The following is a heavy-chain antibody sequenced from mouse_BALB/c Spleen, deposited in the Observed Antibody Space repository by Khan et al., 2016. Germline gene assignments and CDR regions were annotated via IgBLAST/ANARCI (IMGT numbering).Heavy chain of an antibody. V-gene: IGHV5-4*02. Sequence: EVELVESGGGLVKPGGSLKLSCAATGFTFSDYYRYWIRQTPEKRLEWVATISDGGDYTYYPDSEKGRFTIPRDNAKNNLYLQMSSRKSEDTAMYYCARDWPYAMDYWGQGTSVTVSS. CDR2: ISDGGDYT. CDR1: GFTFSDYY. J-gene: IGHJ4*01. CDR3: ARDWPYAMDY.